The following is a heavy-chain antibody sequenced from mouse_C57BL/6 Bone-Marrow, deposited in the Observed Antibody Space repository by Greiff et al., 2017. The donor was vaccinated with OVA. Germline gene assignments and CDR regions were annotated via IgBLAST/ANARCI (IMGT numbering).Heavy chain of an antibody. V-gene: IGHV1-64*01. J-gene: IGHJ1*03. CDR3: ARPLYYGSSYWYYDV. Sequence: VKLQESGAELVKPGASVKLSCKASGYTFTSYWMHWVKQRPGQGLEWIGMIHPNSGSTNYNEKFKSKATLTVDKSSSTAYMQLSSLTSEDSAVYYCARPLYYGSSYWYYDVWGTGTTVTVSS. D-gene: IGHD1-1*01. CDR2: IHPNSGST. CDR1: GYTFTSYW.